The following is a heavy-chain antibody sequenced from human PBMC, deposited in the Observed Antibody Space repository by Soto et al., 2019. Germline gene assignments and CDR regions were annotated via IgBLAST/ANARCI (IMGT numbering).Heavy chain of an antibody. CDR1: GFTVSSNY. CDR2: IYSGGST. Sequence: EVQLVESGGGLVQPGGSLRLSCAASGFTVSSNYMSWVRQAPGKGLEWVSVIYSGGSTYYADSVKGRFTISRDNSKNTMYLQMNSLSAEDTSVYYCARDDCSGGSCYAYYCYGMDVWGQGTTVTVSS. CDR3: ARDDCSGGSCYAYYCYGMDV. V-gene: IGHV3-66*01. J-gene: IGHJ6*02. D-gene: IGHD2-15*01.